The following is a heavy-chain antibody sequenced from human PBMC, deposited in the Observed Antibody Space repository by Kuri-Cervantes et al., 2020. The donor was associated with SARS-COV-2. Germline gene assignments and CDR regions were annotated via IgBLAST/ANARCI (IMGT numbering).Heavy chain of an antibody. V-gene: IGHV4-39*07. Sequence: SETLSLTCTVPGGSISSSSYYWGWIRQPPGKGLEWIGSIYYSGSTYYNPSLKSRVTISVDTSKNQFSLKLSSVTAADTAVYYCARAGSLLWFGELLSLFDYWGQGTLVTVSS. CDR3: ARAGSLLWFGELLSLFDY. D-gene: IGHD3-10*01. CDR2: IYYSGST. CDR1: GGSISSSSYY. J-gene: IGHJ4*02.